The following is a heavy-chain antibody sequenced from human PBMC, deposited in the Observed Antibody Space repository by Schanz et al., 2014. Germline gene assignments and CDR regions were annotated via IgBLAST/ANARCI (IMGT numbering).Heavy chain of an antibody. CDR2: LWHDGSKK. CDR1: GFTFSSYD. Sequence: QVQLVESGGGVVQPGRSLRLSCVASGFTFSSYDVFWVRQAPGKGLEWVAILWHDGSKKYYADSVKGRFTVSRDNSKNTLYLQLNSLRAEDTAVYYCARDFHGYGPHLDYWGQRSLVTVSS. D-gene: IGHD5-12*01. CDR3: ARDFHGYGPHLDY. J-gene: IGHJ4*02. V-gene: IGHV3-33*01.